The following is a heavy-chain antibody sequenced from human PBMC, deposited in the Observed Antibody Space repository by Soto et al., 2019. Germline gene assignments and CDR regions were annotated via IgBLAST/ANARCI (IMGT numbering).Heavy chain of an antibody. CDR2: ISAYNGNT. D-gene: IGHD5-12*01. CDR1: GYTFTTYG. V-gene: IGHV1-18*04. J-gene: IGHJ4*02. CDR3: ARENFPSTYDSFDY. Sequence: QVQLVQSGAEMQKPGASVKVYCKASGYTFTTYGISCVRQAPGQGLEWMGWISAYNGNTHYAQKLQGRVTMTTDTSTRTAYVELRSRRSDDTAVYYCARENFPSTYDSFDYWGQGTLVTVYS.